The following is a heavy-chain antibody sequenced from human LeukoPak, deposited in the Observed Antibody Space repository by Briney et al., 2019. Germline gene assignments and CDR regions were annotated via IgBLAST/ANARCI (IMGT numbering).Heavy chain of an antibody. CDR2: INPNSGGT. Sequence: ASVKVSCKASGYTFTGYYMHWVRQAPGQGLEWMGWINPNSGGTNYAQKFQGWVTMTRDTSISTAYMELSRLRSDDTAVYYCVRAITMTAGGFDYWGQGTLVTVSS. CDR3: VRAITMTAGGFDY. V-gene: IGHV1-2*04. J-gene: IGHJ4*02. CDR1: GYTFTGYY. D-gene: IGHD3-22*01.